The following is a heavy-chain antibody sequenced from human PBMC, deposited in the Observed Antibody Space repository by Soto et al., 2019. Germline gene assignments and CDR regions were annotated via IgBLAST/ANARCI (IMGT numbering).Heavy chain of an antibody. Sequence: GGSLRLSCAASGFTFSSYSMNWVRQAPGKGLEWVSYISSSSSTIYYADSVKGRFTISRDNAKNSLYLQMNSLRAEDTAVYYCARGHYDILTGYTDYWGQGTLVTVSS. CDR1: GFTFSSYS. V-gene: IGHV3-48*01. CDR2: ISSSSSTI. CDR3: ARGHYDILTGYTDY. D-gene: IGHD3-9*01. J-gene: IGHJ4*02.